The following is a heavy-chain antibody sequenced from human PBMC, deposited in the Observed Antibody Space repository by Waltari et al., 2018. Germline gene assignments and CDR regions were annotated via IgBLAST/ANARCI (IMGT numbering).Heavy chain of an antibody. Sequence: QVQLVESGGGVVQPGRSLRLSCAASGFTFRSYAMHWVRQAPGKGLEWVAVISYDGSNKYYADSVKGRFTISRDNSKNTLYLQMNSLRAEDTAVYYCARDQAIVVVIATLDYWGQGTLVTVSS. V-gene: IGHV3-30-3*01. D-gene: IGHD2-21*01. CDR3: ARDQAIVVVIATLDY. CDR2: ISYDGSNK. CDR1: GFTFRSYA. J-gene: IGHJ4*02.